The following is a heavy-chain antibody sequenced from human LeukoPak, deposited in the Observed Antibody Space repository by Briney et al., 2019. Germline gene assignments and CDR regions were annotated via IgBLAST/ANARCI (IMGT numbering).Heavy chain of an antibody. CDR2: IYYSGST. Sequence: SQTLSLTCTVSGGSISSGGYYWSWIRQHPGKGLEWIGYIYYSGSTDYNPSLKSRVTISVDMSKNQFSLKLSSVTAADTAVYYCARGWNYYDISGYNWFDPWGQGTLVTVSS. V-gene: IGHV4-31*03. CDR3: ARGWNYYDISGYNWFDP. D-gene: IGHD3-22*01. J-gene: IGHJ5*02. CDR1: GGSISSGGYY.